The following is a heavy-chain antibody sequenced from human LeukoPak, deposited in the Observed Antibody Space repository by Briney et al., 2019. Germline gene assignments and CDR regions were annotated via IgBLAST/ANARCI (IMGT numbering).Heavy chain of an antibody. Sequence: GASVKVSCKASGYTFTSYDINWVRQATGQGLEWMGWMNPNSGNTGYAQKFQGRVTMTRNTSISTAYMELSSLRSEDTAVYYCARSPGSYYFYYGMDVWGQGTTVTVSS. CDR3: ARSPGSYYFYYGMDV. V-gene: IGHV1-8*01. D-gene: IGHD3-10*01. CDR2: MNPNSGNT. CDR1: GYTFTSYD. J-gene: IGHJ6*02.